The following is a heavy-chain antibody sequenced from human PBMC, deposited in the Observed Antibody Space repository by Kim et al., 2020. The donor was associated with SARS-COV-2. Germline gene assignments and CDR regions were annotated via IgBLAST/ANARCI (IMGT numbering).Heavy chain of an antibody. CDR1: GGSFSGYY. CDR3: ARRWRYSSGWYSGAFDI. CDR2: INHCGST. D-gene: IGHD6-19*01. V-gene: IGHV4-34*01. Sequence: SETLSLTCAVYGGSFSGYYWSWIRQPPGKGLEWIGEINHCGSTNYNPSLKSRVTISVDTSKNQFSLKLSSVTAADTAVYYCARRWRYSSGWYSGAFDIWG. J-gene: IGHJ3*02.